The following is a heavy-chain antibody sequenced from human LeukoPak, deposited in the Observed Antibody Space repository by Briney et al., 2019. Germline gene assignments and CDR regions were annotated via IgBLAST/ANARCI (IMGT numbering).Heavy chain of an antibody. J-gene: IGHJ6*02. CDR1: GFTFSSYA. CDR2: ISGSGGST. CDR3: ARDIRFGESPLWYYYYGMDV. V-gene: IGHV3-23*01. Sequence: PGGSLRLSCAASGFTFSSYAMSWVRQAPGKGLEWVSAISGSGGSTYYADSVKGRFTISRDNSKNTLYLQMNSLRAEDTAVYYCARDIRFGESPLWYYYYGMDVWGQGTTVTVSS. D-gene: IGHD3-10*01.